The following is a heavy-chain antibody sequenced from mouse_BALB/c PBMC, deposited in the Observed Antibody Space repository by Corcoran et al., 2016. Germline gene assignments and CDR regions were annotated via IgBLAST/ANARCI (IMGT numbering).Heavy chain of an antibody. CDR1: GFNIKDYY. Sequence: EVQLQQSGAELVRPGALVKLSCKASGFNIKDYYMHWVKKRPEQGQEWIGWIDPENGNTIYDPKVQGKASITADTSSNTAYLQLSSLTSEDTAVYYCAPDFDYWGQGTTLTVSS. CDR3: APDFDY. CDR2: IDPENGNT. J-gene: IGHJ2*01. V-gene: IGHV14-1*02.